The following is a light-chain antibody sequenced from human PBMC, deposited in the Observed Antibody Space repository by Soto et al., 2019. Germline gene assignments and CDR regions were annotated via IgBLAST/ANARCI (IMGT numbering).Light chain of an antibody. CDR1: SSNIGSNT. J-gene: IGLJ1*01. V-gene: IGLV1-44*01. CDR2: SND. CDR3: AAWDDSLLGYV. Sequence: QSVLTQPPSASGTPGQRFTISCSGSSSNIGSNTVNWYQQLPGTAPKLLIYSNDQRPSGVPDRFSGSKSGTSASLAISGLQSEDEADYYCAAWDDSLLGYVFGTGTRSPS.